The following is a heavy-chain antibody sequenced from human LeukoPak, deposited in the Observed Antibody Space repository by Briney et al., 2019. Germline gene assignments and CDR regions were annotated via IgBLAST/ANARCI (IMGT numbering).Heavy chain of an antibody. D-gene: IGHD2-15*01. CDR2: VTGSGGDT. CDR3: ARGTLEHCSGASCYPLDS. Sequence: GGSLRLSCAASGFTFSNYAMSWVRQTPGKGLECVSVVTGSGGDTHYTGSVNGRFTISRDNSKNTLYLQMNSLRAEDAAVYYCARGTLEHCSGASCYPLDSWGQGTLVTVSS. V-gene: IGHV3-23*01. J-gene: IGHJ5*01. CDR1: GFTFSNYA.